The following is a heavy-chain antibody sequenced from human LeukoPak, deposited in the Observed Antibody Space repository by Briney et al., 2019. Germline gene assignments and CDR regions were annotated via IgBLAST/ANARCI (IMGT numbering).Heavy chain of an antibody. CDR1: GGSFSGYY. D-gene: IGHD5-18*01. Sequence: SETLSLTCAVYGGSFSGYYWSWIRQPPGKGLEWIGEINHSGSTNYNPSLKSRVTISVDTPKNQFSLKLSSVTAADTAVYYCASGYSYGSFDYWGQGTLVTVSS. J-gene: IGHJ4*02. CDR2: INHSGST. CDR3: ASGYSYGSFDY. V-gene: IGHV4-34*01.